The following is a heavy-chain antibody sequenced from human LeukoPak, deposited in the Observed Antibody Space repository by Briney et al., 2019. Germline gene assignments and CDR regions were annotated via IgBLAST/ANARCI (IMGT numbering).Heavy chain of an antibody. J-gene: IGHJ5*02. D-gene: IGHD3-10*01. CDR3: ARDFIFGELYLAPYNNWFDP. CDR1: GYTFTSNY. CDR2: ISPSGGST. Sequence: ASVKVSCKAFGYTFTSNYMHWVRQAPGQGPEWMGVISPSGGSTTYAQKFQGRVTLTRDMSTSTDYLELSSLRAEDTAVYYCARDFIFGELYLAPYNNWFDPWGQGTLVTVSS. V-gene: IGHV1-46*01.